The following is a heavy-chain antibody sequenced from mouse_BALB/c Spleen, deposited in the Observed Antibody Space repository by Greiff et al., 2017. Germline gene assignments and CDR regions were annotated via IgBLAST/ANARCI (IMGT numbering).Heavy chain of an antibody. D-gene: IGHD4-1*01. J-gene: IGHJ4*01. V-gene: IGHV5-6*01. Sequence: EVHLVESGGDLVKPGGSLKLSCAASGFTFSSYGMSWVRQTPDKRLEWVATISSGGSYTYYPDSVKGRFTISRDNATNTLYLQMSSLKSEDTAMYYCARNWDSYAMDYWGQGTSVTVSS. CDR3: ARNWDSYAMDY. CDR1: GFTFSSYG. CDR2: ISSGGSYT.